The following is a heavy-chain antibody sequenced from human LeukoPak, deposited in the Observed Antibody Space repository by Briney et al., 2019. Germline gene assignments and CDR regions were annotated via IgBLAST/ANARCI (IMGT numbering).Heavy chain of an antibody. CDR1: GFTFSSYS. CDR2: ISSSSSYI. CDR3: ARAIAVAGKPDY. J-gene: IGHJ4*02. V-gene: IGHV3-21*01. D-gene: IGHD6-19*01. Sequence: NPGGSLRLSCAASGFTFSSYSMNWVRQAPGKGLEWVSSISSSSSYIYYADSVKGRFTISRDNAKNSLYLQMNSLRAEDTAVYYCARAIAVAGKPDYWGQGTLVTVSS.